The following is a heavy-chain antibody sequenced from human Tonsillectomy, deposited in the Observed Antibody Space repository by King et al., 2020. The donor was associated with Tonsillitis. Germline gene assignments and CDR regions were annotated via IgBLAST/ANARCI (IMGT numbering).Heavy chain of an antibody. V-gene: IGHV3-23*04. Sequence: DVQLVESGGGLVQPGGSLRLSCAASGFPFTNYAMTWVRQSPGKGLEWVSTITGSGAHTHYADSVKGRFGIARDNSKNTLYLQMSTLRVEDTALYYCAGDGSGYYGGIDFWGQGTLVTVSS. CDR2: ITGSGAHT. CDR1: GFPFTNYA. CDR3: AGDGSGYYGGIDF. J-gene: IGHJ4*02. D-gene: IGHD3-22*01.